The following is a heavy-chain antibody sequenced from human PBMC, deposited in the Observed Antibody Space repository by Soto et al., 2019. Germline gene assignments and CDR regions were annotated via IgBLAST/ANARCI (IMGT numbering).Heavy chain of an antibody. Sequence: EAYLRLYCLASGFNLRGYWLRWFRQAPGKGLEWVANIKQDGSANNYLDSVKGRFTISRDNAEKSVYLEMSSLRVEDTAIYYCARGTYCGTDCHYHFDSWGQGT. J-gene: IGHJ4*02. CDR2: IKQDGSAN. CDR1: GFNLRGYW. D-gene: IGHD2-21*02. V-gene: IGHV3-7*01. CDR3: ARGTYCGTDCHYHFDS.